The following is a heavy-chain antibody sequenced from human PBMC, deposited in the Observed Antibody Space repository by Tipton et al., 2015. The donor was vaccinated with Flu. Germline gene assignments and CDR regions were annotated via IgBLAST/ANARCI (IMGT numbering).Heavy chain of an antibody. J-gene: IGHJ6*02. D-gene: IGHD5-12*01. CDR2: ISAYNGNT. V-gene: IGHV1-18*01. Sequence: QVQLVQSGAEVKKPGASVTVSCKASGYSFSTNAIAWVRQAPGQGLEWMGWISAYNGNTRYEQKLQGRVTMSIDTSTSTAYMELRSLRSDDTAVYYCARDVNTISMDVWGQGTTVTVSS. CDR3: ARDVNTISMDV. CDR1: GYSFSTNA.